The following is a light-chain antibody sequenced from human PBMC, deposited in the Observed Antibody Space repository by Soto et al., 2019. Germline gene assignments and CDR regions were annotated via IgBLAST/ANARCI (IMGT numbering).Light chain of an antibody. CDR1: QSITTK. CDR3: QQYNNWPYA. J-gene: IGKJ2*01. Sequence: EIVMTQSPATLSVSPGERATLSCGASQSITTKLAWYQQKPGQAPRLLIYDASARATGIPARFSGSGSGTECTLTISNLQSEDFAVYYCQQYNNWPYAFGQGTKLEIK. V-gene: IGKV3-15*01. CDR2: DAS.